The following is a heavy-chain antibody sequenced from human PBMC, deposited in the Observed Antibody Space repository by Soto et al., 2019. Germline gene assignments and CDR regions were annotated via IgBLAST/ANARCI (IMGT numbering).Heavy chain of an antibody. Sequence: PGVSLRLSCTASGFTFSSYAMSWVRQTPGKGLEWVSAVGTGGTAYYADSVKGRFTISRDNAKKSLYLQMNSLRADDTAIYYCARAGELLTPFDYWGHGTLVTVS. CDR2: VGTGGTA. V-gene: IGHV3-23*01. J-gene: IGHJ4*01. D-gene: IGHD1-7*01. CDR3: ARAGELLTPFDY. CDR1: GFTFSSYA.